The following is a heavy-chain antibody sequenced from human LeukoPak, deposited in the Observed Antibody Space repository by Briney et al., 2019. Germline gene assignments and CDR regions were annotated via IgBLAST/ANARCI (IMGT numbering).Heavy chain of an antibody. J-gene: IGHJ3*02. CDR3: AKDLRSSWHNDAFDI. V-gene: IGHV3-30*02. D-gene: IGHD6-13*01. Sequence: GGSLRLSCAASGFTVSSKYMSWVRQAPGKGLEWVAFIRYDGSNKYYADSVKGRFTISRDNSKNTLHLQMNSLRAEDTAVYYCAKDLRSSWHNDAFDIWGQGTMVTVSS. CDR1: GFTVSSKY. CDR2: IRYDGSNK.